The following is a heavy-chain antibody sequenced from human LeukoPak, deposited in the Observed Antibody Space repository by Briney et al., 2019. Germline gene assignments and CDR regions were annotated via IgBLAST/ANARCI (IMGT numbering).Heavy chain of an antibody. J-gene: IGHJ5*02. CDR2: IYYSGST. V-gene: IGHV4-59*01. Sequence: KPSETLSLTCTVSGGSISSYYWSWIRQPPGKGLEWSGYIYYSGSTNYNPSLKSRVTTSVDTSKNQFSLKLSSVTAADTAVYYCASYVAVGKMYNWFDPWGQGTLVTVSS. CDR3: ASYVAVGKMYNWFDP. D-gene: IGHD3-16*01. CDR1: GGSISSYY.